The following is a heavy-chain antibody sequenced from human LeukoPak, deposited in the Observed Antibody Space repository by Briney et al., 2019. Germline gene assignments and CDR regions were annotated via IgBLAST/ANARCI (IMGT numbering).Heavy chain of an antibody. CDR1: GGSFSGYY. Sequence: PSETLSLTCAVYGGSFSGYYWSWIRQPPGKGLEWIGEINHSGSTNYNPSLKSRVTISVDTSKNQFSLKLSSVTAADTAVYYCARKDSSWYLSNWFDPWGQGTLVTVSS. CDR2: INHSGST. CDR3: ARKDSSWYLSNWFDP. V-gene: IGHV4-34*01. J-gene: IGHJ5*02. D-gene: IGHD6-13*01.